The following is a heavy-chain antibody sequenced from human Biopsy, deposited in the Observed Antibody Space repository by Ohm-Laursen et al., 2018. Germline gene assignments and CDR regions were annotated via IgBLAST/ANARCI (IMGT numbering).Heavy chain of an antibody. D-gene: IGHD2-15*01. V-gene: IGHV4-34*08. CDR2: INQAGTT. CDR3: GNEVHGRDY. CDR1: GKTFSDYQ. J-gene: IGHJ4*02. Sequence: GILSLTCAVFGKTFSDYQWSWIRQPPGKGLGWIGQINQAGTTNYNPSLKSRVSISADASKYEFSLRLTSVTAADTAVYLCGNEVHGRDYWGLGAQVTVSS.